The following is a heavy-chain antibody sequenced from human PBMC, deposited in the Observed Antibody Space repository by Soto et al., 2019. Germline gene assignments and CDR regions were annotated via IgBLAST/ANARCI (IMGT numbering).Heavy chain of an antibody. CDR3: ASDVIVLWFGKAHPNWSGP. CDR1: GTPVSTSTSY. CDR2: INYGGNS. D-gene: IGHD3-10*01. Sequence: PSDTLSPTSNCSGTPVSTSTSYRCWVRQPPGKGMAWIGSINYGGNSFYKQTLNSRVTIAAETSKYQFSLKLSSVTSADTAIYYCASDVIVLWFGKAHPNWSGPWGQG. V-gene: IGHV4-39*01. J-gene: IGHJ5*02.